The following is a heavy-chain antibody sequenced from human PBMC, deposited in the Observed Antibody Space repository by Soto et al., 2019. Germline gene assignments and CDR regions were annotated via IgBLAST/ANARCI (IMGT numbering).Heavy chain of an antibody. CDR3: ARWPQLEPRFDY. CDR1: GGSISPYY. Sequence: PSETLSLTCTVSGGSISPYYWSWIRQPPGKGLEWIGYIYYSGSTNYNPSLKSRVTISVDTSKNQFSLKLSSVTAADTAVYYCARWPQLEPRFDYWGQGTLVTVSS. J-gene: IGHJ4*02. V-gene: IGHV4-59*01. CDR2: IYYSGST. D-gene: IGHD1-1*01.